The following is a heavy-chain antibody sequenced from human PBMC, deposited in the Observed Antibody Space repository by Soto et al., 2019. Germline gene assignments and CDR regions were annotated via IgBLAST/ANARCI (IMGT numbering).Heavy chain of an antibody. Sequence: EVQLLESGGGLIQPGGSLRLSCAASGFTFTTYAMRWVRQAPGKGLEWVSAISASGDITYYADSVKGRFTISRDTSKNTLYLQMNGPRAEHTARYYCAKDSNLSPCCSTNGGQGTLVTFSP. J-gene: IGHJ4*02. CDR2: ISASGDIT. V-gene: IGHV3-23*01. CDR1: GFTFTTYA. D-gene: IGHD2-21*02. CDR3: AKDSNLSPCCSTN.